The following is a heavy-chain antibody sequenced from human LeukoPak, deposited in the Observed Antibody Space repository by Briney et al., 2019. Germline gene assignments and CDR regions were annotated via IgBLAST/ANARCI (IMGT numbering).Heavy chain of an antibody. J-gene: IGHJ4*02. Sequence: SETLSLTCAVYGGSFSGYYWSWIRQPPGKGLEWIGEINHSGSTNYNPSLKSRVTISVDTSKNQFSLKLSSVTAADTAVYYCARHRYSSSWYKGPIDYWGQGTLVTVSS. CDR1: GGSFSGYY. V-gene: IGHV4-34*01. CDR2: INHSGST. CDR3: ARHRYSSSWYKGPIDY. D-gene: IGHD6-13*01.